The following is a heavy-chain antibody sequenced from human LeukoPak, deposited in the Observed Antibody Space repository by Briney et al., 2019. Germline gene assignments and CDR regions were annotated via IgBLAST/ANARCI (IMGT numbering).Heavy chain of an antibody. D-gene: IGHD3-10*01. CDR1: GGSISSYY. CDR2: IYYSGST. V-gene: IGHV4-59*01. CDR3: ARMVRGYTDWFDP. J-gene: IGHJ5*02. Sequence: SETLSLTCTVSGGSISSYYWSWIRQPPGKGLEWIGYIYYSGSTNYNPSLKSRVTIPVDTSKNQFSLKLSSVTPADTAVYYCARMVRGYTDWFDPWGQGTLVTVSS.